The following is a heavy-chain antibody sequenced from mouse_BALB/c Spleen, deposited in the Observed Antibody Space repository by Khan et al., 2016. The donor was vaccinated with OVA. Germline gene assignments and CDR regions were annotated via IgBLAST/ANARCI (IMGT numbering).Heavy chain of an antibody. V-gene: IGHV1-77*01. CDR2: IYPGSDNT. D-gene: IGHD2-10*02. J-gene: IGHJ3*01. CDR1: GYTFTDYI. CDR3: ARSGYGTFAY. Sequence: QVQLKESGPELVKPGASVKMSCKASGYTFTDYIINWVKQRTGQGLEWIGDIYPGSDNTYYNEKFKGKATLTADKSSNTVYMQLCSLTSEDSAVFFCARSGYGTFAYWSQGTLVTVSA.